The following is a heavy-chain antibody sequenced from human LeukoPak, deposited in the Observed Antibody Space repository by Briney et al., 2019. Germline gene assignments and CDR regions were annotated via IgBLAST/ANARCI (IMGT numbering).Heavy chain of an antibody. CDR1: GYRFTNYW. CDR2: IYPGDSDT. J-gene: IGHJ4*02. Sequence: GESLKISCKGFGYRFTNYWIGWVRQMPGKGLEWMGIIYPGDSDTRYSPSFQGQVTISADKSIGTAYLQWGSLKASDTAMYYCARRADSSAYYTYWGQGTLVTVFS. V-gene: IGHV5-51*01. CDR3: ARRADSSAYYTY. D-gene: IGHD3-22*01.